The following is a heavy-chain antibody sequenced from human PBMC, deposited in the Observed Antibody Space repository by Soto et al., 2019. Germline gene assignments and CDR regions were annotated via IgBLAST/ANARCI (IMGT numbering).Heavy chain of an antibody. V-gene: IGHV1-46*01. Sequence: ASVKVSCKASGYTFTTYYMHWVRQAPEQGLEWMGIISPDGGRTSYAQKFQGRVTMTRDTSTSTVYMELSSLRSEDTAVYYCARLPYSYSGYDETYFDYWGQGTLVTVSS. CDR2: ISPDGGRT. D-gene: IGHD5-12*01. CDR3: ARLPYSYSGYDETYFDY. CDR1: GYTFTTYY. J-gene: IGHJ4*02.